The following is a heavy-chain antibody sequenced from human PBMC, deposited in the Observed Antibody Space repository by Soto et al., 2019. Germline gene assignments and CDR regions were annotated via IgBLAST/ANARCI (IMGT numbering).Heavy chain of an antibody. J-gene: IGHJ4*01. V-gene: IGHV3-7*03. CDR1: GFSFRDYW. CDR2: MNEDGSQK. D-gene: IGHD1-1*01. CDR3: ASDKARRFDY. Sequence: EVQLVESGGGLVQAGGSLRLSCVVSGFSFRDYWMTWVRLAPGKGLEWVANMNEDGSQKHYMNSVEGGFTIARDNAKNLVYLQMNSLRPDDTAIYYCASDKARRFDYWGHGTLVTVSS.